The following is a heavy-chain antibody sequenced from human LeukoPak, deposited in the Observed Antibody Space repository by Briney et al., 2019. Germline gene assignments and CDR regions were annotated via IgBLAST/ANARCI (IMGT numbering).Heavy chain of an antibody. V-gene: IGHV4-61*02. CDR3: AREYDILTGSLGY. CDR1: GGSISSGSYY. J-gene: IGHJ4*02. D-gene: IGHD3-9*01. CDR2: IYISGST. Sequence: PSETLSLTCTVSGGSISSGSYYWSWIRQPAGKGLEWIGRIYISGSTNYNPSLKSRVTISLDTSKNHFSLKLSSVTAADTAVYFCAREYDILTGSLGYWGQGTLVTVSS.